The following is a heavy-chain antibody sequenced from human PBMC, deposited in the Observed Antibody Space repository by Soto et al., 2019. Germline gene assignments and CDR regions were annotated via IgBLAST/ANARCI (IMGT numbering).Heavy chain of an antibody. Sequence: PGGSLRLSCAPSGFTLGDYALSWFRQAPGKGLEWVAFIRSKAYGGTTEYAASVKGRFTISGDDSKNIAYLQMNSLKTDDTAVYYCTRWKESYTDYWGQGTLVTVSS. CDR3: TRWKESYTDY. CDR1: GFTLGDYA. D-gene: IGHD2-2*02. V-gene: IGHV3-49*03. J-gene: IGHJ4*02. CDR2: IRSKAYGGTT.